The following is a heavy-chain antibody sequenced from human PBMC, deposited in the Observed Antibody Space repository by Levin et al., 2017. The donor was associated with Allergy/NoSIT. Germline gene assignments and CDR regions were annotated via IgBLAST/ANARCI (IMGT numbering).Heavy chain of an antibody. V-gene: IGHV1-69*04. CDR2: IIPILGIA. D-gene: IGHD3-9*01. CDR3: ARDPGNDILTGYP. J-gene: IGHJ5*02. CDR1: GGTFSSYP. Sequence: AASVKVSCKASGGTFSSYPISWVRQAPGQGLEWMGRIIPILGIANYAQKFQGRVTITADKSTSTAYMELSSLRSEDTAVYYCARDPGNDILTGYPWGQGTLVTVSS.